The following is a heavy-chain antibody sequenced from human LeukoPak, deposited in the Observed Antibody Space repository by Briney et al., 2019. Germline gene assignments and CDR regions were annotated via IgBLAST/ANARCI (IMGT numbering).Heavy chain of an antibody. CDR1: GFTFDDYG. Sequence: PGGSLRLSCAASGFTFDDYGMSWVRQAPGKGLEWVSGINWNGGSTVYADSVKGRFTISRDNAKNSLYLQMNILRAEDTALYHFARGPIAVGGKVRFGPWGQGTLVTVSS. D-gene: IGHD6-19*01. J-gene: IGHJ5*02. CDR3: ARGPIAVGGKVRFGP. CDR2: INWNGGST. V-gene: IGHV3-20*01.